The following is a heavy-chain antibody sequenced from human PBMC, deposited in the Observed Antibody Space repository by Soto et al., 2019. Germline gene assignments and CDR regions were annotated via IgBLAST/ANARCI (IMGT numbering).Heavy chain of an antibody. CDR3: AKMRYSSSWYVLHNWFDP. CDR2: INPNSGGT. Sequence: ASVKVSCKASGYTFTGYYMHWVRQAPGQGLEWMGWINPNSGGTNYAQKFQGRVTMTRDTSISTAYMELSRLRSDDTAVYYCAKMRYSSSWYVLHNWFDPWGQGTLGTVSS. D-gene: IGHD6-13*01. V-gene: IGHV1-2*02. CDR1: GYTFTGYY. J-gene: IGHJ5*02.